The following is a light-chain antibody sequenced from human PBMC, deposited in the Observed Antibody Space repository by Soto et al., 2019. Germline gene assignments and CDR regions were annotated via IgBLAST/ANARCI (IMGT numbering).Light chain of an antibody. J-gene: IGLJ2*01. CDR1: SPNIGNSY. V-gene: IGLV1-51*01. CDR3: GTWDGSLSAAVV. CDR2: DND. Sequence: QSVLTQPPSVSAAPGQKVTISCSGTSPNIGNSYVSWYQQLPGTAPKLLIYDNDERPSGIPDRFSGSKSGTSATLDITGLQTGDEADYYCGTWDGSLSAAVVFGGGTKLTVL.